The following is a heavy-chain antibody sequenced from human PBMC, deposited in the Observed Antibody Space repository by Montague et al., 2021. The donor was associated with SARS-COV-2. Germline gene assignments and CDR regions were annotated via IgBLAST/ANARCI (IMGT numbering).Heavy chain of an antibody. D-gene: IGHD4-17*01. V-gene: IGHV4-59*02. J-gene: IGHJ4*02. CDR3: AGENTVTTFGGPYYFDS. CDR1: GSSVRRYY. CDR2: IYDSGST. Sequence: SETLSLTCIVSGSSVRRYYWSWIRQPPGKGLEWIGYIYDSGSTNYDPSLKSRVTISVDTSKNQFSLKLSSVTAADTAVYYCAGENTVTTFGGPYYFDSWGQGTLVTVSS.